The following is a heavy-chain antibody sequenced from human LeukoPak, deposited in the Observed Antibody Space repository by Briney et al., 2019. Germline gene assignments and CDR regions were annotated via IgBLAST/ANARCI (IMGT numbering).Heavy chain of an antibody. D-gene: IGHD5-18*01. CDR1: GGSISSYY. CDR2: IYYSGST. V-gene: IGHV4-59*01. CDR3: ARGNTAMVAYYFDY. Sequence: SETLSLTCTVSGGSISSYYWSWIRQPPGKGLEWIGCIYYSGSTNYNPSLKSRVTISVDTSKNQFSLKLSSVTAADTAVYYCARGNTAMVAYYFDYWGQGTLVTVSS. J-gene: IGHJ4*02.